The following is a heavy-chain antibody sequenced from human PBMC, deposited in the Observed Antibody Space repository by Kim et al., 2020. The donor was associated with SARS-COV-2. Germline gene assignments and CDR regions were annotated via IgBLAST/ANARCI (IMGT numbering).Heavy chain of an antibody. CDR1: GYTFTGYY. V-gene: IGHV1-2*04. D-gene: IGHD1-26*01. CDR3: ARVAIVGATMGMNKEHGYYFDY. J-gene: IGHJ4*02. Sequence: SVKVSCKASGYTFTGYYMHWVRQAPGQGLEWMGWINPNSGGTNYAQKFQGWVTMTRDTSISTAYMELSRLRSDDTAVYYCARVAIVGATMGMNKEHGYYFDYWGQGTLVTVSS. CDR2: INPNSGGT.